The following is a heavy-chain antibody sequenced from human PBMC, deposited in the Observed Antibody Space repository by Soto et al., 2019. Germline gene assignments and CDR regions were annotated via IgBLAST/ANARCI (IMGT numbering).Heavy chain of an antibody. Sequence: GGSLRLSCAASCFSVSGDYLSWVRQAPGRGLEWVSLIYNDGSTYHVDSVTGRFTISRDSSKNTVYLDMNNLRAEDTALYFCARTNISLYYVMYFRGQGTTVTVSS. J-gene: IGHJ6*02. V-gene: IGHV3-53*01. CDR1: CFSVSGDY. D-gene: IGHD3-3*02. CDR3: ARTNISLYYVMYF. CDR2: IYNDGST.